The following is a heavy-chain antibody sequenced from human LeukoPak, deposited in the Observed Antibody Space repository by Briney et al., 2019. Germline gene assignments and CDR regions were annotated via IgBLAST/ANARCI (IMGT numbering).Heavy chain of an antibody. CDR1: GYTFTNYG. V-gene: IGHV1-18*01. Sequence: ASVTVSCKASGYTFTNYGISGVGPAPGQGLARMGWSSAYNGNTNYAQKLQGRVTITTDKSTRTAFTELRNLRSRGPAVDLLARDLQQWLVSPLYYWGRGTLVTVP. CDR2: SSAYNGNT. J-gene: IGHJ4*02. D-gene: IGHD6-19*01. CDR3: ARDLQQWLVSPLYY.